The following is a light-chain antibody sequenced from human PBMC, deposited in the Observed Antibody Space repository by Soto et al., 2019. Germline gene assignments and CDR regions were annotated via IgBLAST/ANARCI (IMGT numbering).Light chain of an antibody. V-gene: IGKV2-28*01. CDR3: MQALQTPYT. Sequence: DIVMTQSPLSLPVTPGEPASISCRSSQSLLHSNGYNYLDWYLQKPGQSPQLLIYLGSNRASGVXDXSSGSGSGTDFTLKISIVEAEDVGVYYCMQALQTPYTFGQGTKLEIK. CDR1: QSLLHSNGYNY. CDR2: LGS. J-gene: IGKJ2*01.